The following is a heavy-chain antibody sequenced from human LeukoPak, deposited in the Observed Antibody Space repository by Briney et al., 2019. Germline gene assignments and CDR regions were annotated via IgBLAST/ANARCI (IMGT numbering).Heavy chain of an antibody. CDR3: ARSGTVTNFDY. J-gene: IGHJ4*02. CDR1: GGAISSYY. V-gene: IGHV4-59*01. D-gene: IGHD4-17*01. CDR2: IHYSGNT. Sequence: SETLSLTCTVSGGAISSYYWSWIRQPPGKGLEWIAYIHYSGNTNYSPSLKSRVTISVDTSKNQFSLRLTSVTAADTAVYYCARSGTVTNFDYWGQGTLVSVSS.